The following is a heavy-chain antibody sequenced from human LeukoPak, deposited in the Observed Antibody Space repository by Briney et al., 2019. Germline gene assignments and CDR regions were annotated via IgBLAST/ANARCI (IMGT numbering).Heavy chain of an antibody. V-gene: IGHV3-53*01. Sequence: TGGSLRLSCAASGFTASSNYMSWVRQAPGKGLEWVSVIYSGGSTYYADSVKGRFTISRDNSKNTLYLQMNSLRAVDTAVYYCARGNYYYYMDVWGKGTTVTISS. CDR1: GFTASSNY. CDR3: ARGNYYYYMDV. J-gene: IGHJ6*03. CDR2: IYSGGST.